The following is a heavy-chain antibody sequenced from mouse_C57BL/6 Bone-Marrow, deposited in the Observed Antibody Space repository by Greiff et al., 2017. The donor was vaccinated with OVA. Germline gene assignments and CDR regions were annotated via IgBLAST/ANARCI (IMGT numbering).Heavy chain of an antibody. Sequence: VQLKESGAELVRPGASVKLSCTASGFNIKDYYMHWVKQRPEQGLEWIGRIDPEDGDTEYAPKFQGKATMTADTSSNTAYLQLSSLTSEDTVIYYCSWGYGSSTRWYFDVWGTGTTVTVSS. CDR1: GFNIKDYY. CDR3: SWGYGSSTRWYFDV. J-gene: IGHJ1*03. D-gene: IGHD1-1*01. V-gene: IGHV14-1*01. CDR2: IDPEDGDT.